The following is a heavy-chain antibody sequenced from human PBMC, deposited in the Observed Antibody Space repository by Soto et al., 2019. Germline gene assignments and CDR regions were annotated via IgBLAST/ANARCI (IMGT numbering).Heavy chain of an antibody. CDR3: ASEFCSGGRCYSRIFDY. D-gene: IGHD2-15*01. CDR2: ISSGSDYV. Sequence: EVQLVESGGGLVKPGGSLRLSCAAFEFTFNTYAMHWVRHSPGKGLEWVAFISSGSDYVYYADSVKGRFTISRDNAKSSLYLQMNNLTDDDTALYYCASEFCSGGRCYSRIFDYWGQGSLVTVSS. J-gene: IGHJ4*02. V-gene: IGHV3-21*04. CDR1: EFTFNTYA.